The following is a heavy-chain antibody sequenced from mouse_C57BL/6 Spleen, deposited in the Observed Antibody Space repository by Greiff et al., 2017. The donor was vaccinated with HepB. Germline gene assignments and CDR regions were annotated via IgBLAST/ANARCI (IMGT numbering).Heavy chain of an antibody. Sequence: EVHLVESGGGLVKPGGSLKLSCAASGFTFSSYAMSWVRQTPEKRLEWVATISDGGSYTYYPDNVKGRFTISRDNAKNNLYLQMSHLKSEDTAMYYCARVSLYYYAMDYWGQGTSVTVSS. CDR2: ISDGGSYT. CDR1: GFTFSSYA. D-gene: IGHD6-5*01. V-gene: IGHV5-4*01. J-gene: IGHJ4*01. CDR3: ARVSLYYYAMDY.